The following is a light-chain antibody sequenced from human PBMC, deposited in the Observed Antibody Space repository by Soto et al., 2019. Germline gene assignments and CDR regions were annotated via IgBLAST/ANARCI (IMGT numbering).Light chain of an antibody. CDR3: SSYTSSSTLYV. J-gene: IGLJ1*01. CDR2: DVS. V-gene: IGLV2-14*01. CDR1: SSDVGGYNY. Sequence: QSALTQPASVSGSPGQSITISCTGTSSDVGGYNYASWYQQHPGKAPKLMIYDVSNRPSGVSIRFSGSKSGNTASLTISGLQAEDEADYYCSSYTSSSTLYVFGTGTKLTVL.